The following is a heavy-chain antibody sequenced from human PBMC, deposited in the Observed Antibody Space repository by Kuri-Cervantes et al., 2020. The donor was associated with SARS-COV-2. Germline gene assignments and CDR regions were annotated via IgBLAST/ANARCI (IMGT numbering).Heavy chain of an antibody. Sequence: ASVKVSCKASGYTFTSYGISWVRQATGQGLEWMGWMNPNSGNTGYAQKFQGRVTMTRNTSISTAYMELSSLRSEDTAVYYCARGRGDYDFWSGYENWFDPWGQGTLVTVSS. CDR3: ARGRGDYDFWSGYENWFDP. J-gene: IGHJ5*02. CDR2: MNPNSGNT. CDR1: GYTFTSYG. V-gene: IGHV1-8*02. D-gene: IGHD3-3*01.